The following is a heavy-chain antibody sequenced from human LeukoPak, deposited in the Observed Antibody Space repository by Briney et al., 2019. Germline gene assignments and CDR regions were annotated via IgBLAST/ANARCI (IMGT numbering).Heavy chain of an antibody. CDR1: GFTFADYA. CDR2: TRWNSGNT. D-gene: IGHD3-3*01. J-gene: IGHJ4*02. Sequence: GRSLSLSWAVAGFTFADYAMRWVRQAAGKGMGWDSGTRWNSGNTGYADSVTGRFTISRDNAKISLYLQMNSLRAEDTALYYCAREAILDYWGQGTLVTVSS. CDR3: AREAILDY. V-gene: IGHV3-9*01.